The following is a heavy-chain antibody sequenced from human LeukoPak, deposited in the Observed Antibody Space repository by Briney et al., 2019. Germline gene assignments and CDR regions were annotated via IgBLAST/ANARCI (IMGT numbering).Heavy chain of an antibody. CDR1: GFTFSSYA. Sequence: PGGSLRLSCAASGFTFSSYAMSWVRQAPGKGLEWVSAVSTGCGTTSYADSVKGRFTTSRDNSKNTLSLQMHSLRAEETAVYYCAAGKYFFDYWGQGALVTVSS. J-gene: IGHJ4*02. CDR3: AAGKYFFDY. D-gene: IGHD1-1*01. V-gene: IGHV3-23*01. CDR2: VSTGCGTT.